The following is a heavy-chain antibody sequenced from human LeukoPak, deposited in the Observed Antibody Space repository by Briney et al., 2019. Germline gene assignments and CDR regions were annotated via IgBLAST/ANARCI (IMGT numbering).Heavy chain of an antibody. CDR2: ISYDGSNK. J-gene: IGHJ3*02. D-gene: IGHD3-3*01. V-gene: IGHV3-30-3*01. CDR1: GFTFSSFA. Sequence: GGSLRLSCAASGFTFSSFAMHWVRQAPGKGLEWVAVISYDGSNKYYADSVKGRFTISRDNSKNTLYLQMNSLRAEDTAVYYCARDRPDFWSGYSYASDIWGQGTMVTVSS. CDR3: ARDRPDFWSGYSYASDI.